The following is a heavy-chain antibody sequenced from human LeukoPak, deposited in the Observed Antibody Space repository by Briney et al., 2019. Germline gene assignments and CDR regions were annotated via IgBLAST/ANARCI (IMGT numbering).Heavy chain of an antibody. V-gene: IGHV3-7*01. CDR2: IKQDGSEK. CDR3: ARWEIRGTAHKLGY. Sequence: GGSLRLSCAASGFTFSSYWMSWVRQAPGKGLEWVANIKQDGSEKYYVDSVKGRFTISRDNAKNSMYLQMNSLRAEDTAVYYCARWEIRGTAHKLGYWGQGTLVTVSS. D-gene: IGHD1-7*01. J-gene: IGHJ4*02. CDR1: GFTFSSYW.